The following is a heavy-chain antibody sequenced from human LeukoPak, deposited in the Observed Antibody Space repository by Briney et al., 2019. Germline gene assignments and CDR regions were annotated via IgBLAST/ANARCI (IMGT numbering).Heavy chain of an antibody. CDR3: ARVWSGYGSYYFYYYMDV. Sequence: PSETLSLTCTVSGGSLSSDYWTWIRQPAGKGLEWIGRVYTNGGPNYNPSLKSRVTMSVDTSKNQFSLKVSSVTAADTAVYYCARVWSGYGSYYFYYYMDVWGKGTTVTVSS. CDR2: VYTNGGP. V-gene: IGHV4-4*07. J-gene: IGHJ6*03. CDR1: GGSLSSDY. D-gene: IGHD3-3*01.